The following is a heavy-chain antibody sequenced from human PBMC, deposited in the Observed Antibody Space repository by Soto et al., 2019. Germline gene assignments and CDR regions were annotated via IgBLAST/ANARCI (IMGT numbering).Heavy chain of an antibody. D-gene: IGHD3-9*01. CDR1: GFTFSSCA. J-gene: IGHJ4*02. CDR3: VKVRAATWSLAY. V-gene: IGHV3-30*18. CDR2: VTPDGSLY. Sequence: GGSLRLSCVASGFTFSSCAMHWVRQVPGKGLEWLAVVTPDGSLYPYGDSVKGRFSISRDNSRKTLYLQMNSLRPEDTAVYYCVKVRAATWSLAYWAKGTWVPVSS.